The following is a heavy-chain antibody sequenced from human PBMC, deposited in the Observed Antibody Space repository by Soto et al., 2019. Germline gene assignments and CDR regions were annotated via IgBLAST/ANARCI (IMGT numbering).Heavy chain of an antibody. CDR1: EYSFTSYW. D-gene: IGHD3-3*01. V-gene: IGHV5-51*01. CDR2: IYPGDSDT. Sequence: PGESLKISCKGSEYSFTSYWIGWVRQMPGKGLEWMGIIYPGDSDTRYSPSFQGQVTISADKSISTAYLQWSSLKASDTAMYYCARRPDFWSGSVGQWFDPWGQVTLVPVSS. CDR3: ARRPDFWSGSVGQWFDP. J-gene: IGHJ5*02.